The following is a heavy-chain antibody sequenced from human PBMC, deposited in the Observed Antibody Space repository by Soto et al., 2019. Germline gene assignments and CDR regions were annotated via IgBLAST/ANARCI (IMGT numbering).Heavy chain of an antibody. CDR1: GFSFGTYA. CDR2: ISYDGSEK. Sequence: GGSLRLSCAAAGFSFGTYAMQWVRQAPGTGLVWVALISYDGSEKYYADSVQGRFIVSRDNPRKTLYLEMNGLRPEDTGVYYCARPVEPFYYYVMDVWGQGTTVTVSS. J-gene: IGHJ6*02. CDR3: ARPVEPFYYYVMDV. V-gene: IGHV3-30-3*01.